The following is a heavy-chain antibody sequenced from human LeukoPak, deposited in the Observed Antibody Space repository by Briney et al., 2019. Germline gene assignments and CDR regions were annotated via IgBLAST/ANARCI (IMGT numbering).Heavy chain of an antibody. CDR2: ISSSSSYI. CDR3: ARGPGDTAMYYFDY. Sequence: GGSLRLSCAASGFTFSSYSMNWVRQAPGKGLEWVSSISSSSSYIYYADSVKGRFTISRDNSKNTLYLQMNSLRAEDTAVYYCARGPGDTAMYYFDYWGQGTLVTVSS. V-gene: IGHV3-21*04. CDR1: GFTFSSYS. D-gene: IGHD5-18*01. J-gene: IGHJ4*02.